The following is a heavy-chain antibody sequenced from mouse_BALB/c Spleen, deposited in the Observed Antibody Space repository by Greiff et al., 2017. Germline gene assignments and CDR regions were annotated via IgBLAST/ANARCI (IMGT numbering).Heavy chain of an antibody. D-gene: IGHD2-3*01. Sequence: EVKVVESGGGLVQPGGSLKLSCAASGFTFSSYGMSWVRQTPDKRLELVATINSNGGSTYYPDSVKGRFTISRDNAKNTLYLQMSSLKSEDTAMYYSERENDGYNVGYAMDYWGQGTSVTVSS. CDR2: INSNGGST. CDR3: ERENDGYNVGYAMDY. J-gene: IGHJ4*01. V-gene: IGHV5-6-3*01. CDR1: GFTFSSYG.